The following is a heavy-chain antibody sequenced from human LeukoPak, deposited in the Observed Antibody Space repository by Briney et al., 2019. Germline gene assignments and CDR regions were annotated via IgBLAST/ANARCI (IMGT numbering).Heavy chain of an antibody. CDR1: GYTLTELS. CDR2: FDPEDGET. D-gene: IGHD3-3*01. Sequence: GASVKVSCKVSGYTLTELSMHWVRQAPGKGLEWMGGFDPEDGETIYAQKFQGRVTMTEDTSTDTAYMELSSLRSEDTAVYYCATENDFWSGRQHNWFDPWGQGTLDTVSS. V-gene: IGHV1-24*01. J-gene: IGHJ5*02. CDR3: ATENDFWSGRQHNWFDP.